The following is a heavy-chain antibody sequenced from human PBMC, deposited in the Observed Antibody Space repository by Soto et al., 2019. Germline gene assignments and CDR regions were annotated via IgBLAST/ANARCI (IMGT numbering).Heavy chain of an antibody. D-gene: IGHD3-10*01. Sequence: ASETLSLTCPFSGGSISSGGYSWSWIRQPPGKGLEWIGYIYPGGTTYYNPSLKSRATLSVDRAKSQFSLNLSSVTAADTAVYFCASVWFGSFDYWGQGAPVTVSS. CDR3: ASVWFGSFDY. CDR1: GGSISSGGYS. V-gene: IGHV4-30-2*01. CDR2: IYPGGTT. J-gene: IGHJ4*02.